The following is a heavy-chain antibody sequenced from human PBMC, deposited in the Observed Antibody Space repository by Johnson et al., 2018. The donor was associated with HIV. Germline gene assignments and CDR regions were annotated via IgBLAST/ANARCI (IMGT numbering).Heavy chain of an antibody. V-gene: IGHV3-11*04. Sequence: QVQLVESGGGLVKPGGSLRLSCAASGFTFSDYYMSWIRQAPGKGLEWVSAISGSGGSTYYADSVKGRFTISRDNSKNTLYLQMNSLRAEDTAVYYCARAVVVAATNAFDIWGQGTMVTVSS. D-gene: IGHD2-15*01. CDR1: GFTFSDYY. CDR3: ARAVVVAATNAFDI. CDR2: ISGSGGST. J-gene: IGHJ3*02.